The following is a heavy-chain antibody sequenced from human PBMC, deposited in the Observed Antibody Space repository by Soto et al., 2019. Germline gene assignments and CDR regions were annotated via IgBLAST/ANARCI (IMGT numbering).Heavy chain of an antibody. CDR2: IKQGGNEK. CDR3: ARDGGLARGGGDAFDL. D-gene: IGHD2-15*01. V-gene: IGHV3-7*01. J-gene: IGHJ3*01. CDR1: GFTFNRNW. Sequence: EVKLVESGGGLVQPGGSLRLSCAASGFTFNRNWMSWVRQAPGKGLEWLANIKQGGNEKSYVDSVKGRFTISRDDASKSVFLQMNGLRAEDSAVYYCARDGGLARGGGDAFDLWGQGTMVTVSA.